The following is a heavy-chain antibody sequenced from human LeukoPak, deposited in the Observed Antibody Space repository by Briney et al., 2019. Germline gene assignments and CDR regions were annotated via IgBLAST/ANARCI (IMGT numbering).Heavy chain of an antibody. V-gene: IGHV4-59*08. J-gene: IGHJ5*02. D-gene: IGHD3-9*01. CDR2: IYYSGST. Sequence: SETLSLTCTVSGGSISNYYWSWIRQPPGKGLEWIGYIYYSGSTNYNPSLKSRVTISVDTSKNQFSLKLSSVTAADTAVYYCARSPAKYYDILTGYGNWFDPWGQGTLVTVSS. CDR3: ARSPAKYYDILTGYGNWFDP. CDR1: GGSISNYY.